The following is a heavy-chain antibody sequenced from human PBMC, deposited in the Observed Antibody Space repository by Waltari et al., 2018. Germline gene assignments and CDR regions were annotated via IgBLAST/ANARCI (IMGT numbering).Heavy chain of an antibody. J-gene: IGHJ4*02. Sequence: AMSWVRQAPGKGLEWVSSISASGGNTYYADSVKGRFTISRDNMKNTINLQMNSLRAEDTAVYFCAKGDTGRSAPSDYWGQGTLVTVSS. V-gene: IGHV3-23*01. CDR3: AKGDTGRSAPSDY. CDR1: A. D-gene: IGHD5-18*01. CDR2: ISASGGNT.